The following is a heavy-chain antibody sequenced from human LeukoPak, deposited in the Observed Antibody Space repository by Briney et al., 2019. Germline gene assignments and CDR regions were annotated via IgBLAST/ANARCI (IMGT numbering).Heavy chain of an antibody. CDR1: GFTFSSYA. CDR2: ISYDGNNK. CDR3: ARDKAVGPTLLDY. D-gene: IGHD1-26*01. Sequence: GGSLRLSCAASGFTFSSYAMHWVRQAPGKGLEWVAVISYDGNNKYYADSVEGRFTISRDNAKNSLFLQMNSLRAEDTAVYYCARDKAVGPTLLDYWGQGTLVTVSS. J-gene: IGHJ4*02. V-gene: IGHV3-30*04.